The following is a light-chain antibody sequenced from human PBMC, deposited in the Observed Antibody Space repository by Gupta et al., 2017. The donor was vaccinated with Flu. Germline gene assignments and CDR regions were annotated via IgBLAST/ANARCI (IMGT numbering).Light chain of an antibody. V-gene: IGKV3-15*01. Sequence: EIVITQSPDTLYVSPGERATLSCRASQSFIINLAWYQQKPGQAPRLLIYGASTRATGIPARFSGSGSGTEFTLTISSLQSEDFAIYYCQQEKNCPWTFGQGTKVEIK. CDR2: GAS. CDR1: QSFIIN. CDR3: QQEKNCPWT. J-gene: IGKJ1*01.